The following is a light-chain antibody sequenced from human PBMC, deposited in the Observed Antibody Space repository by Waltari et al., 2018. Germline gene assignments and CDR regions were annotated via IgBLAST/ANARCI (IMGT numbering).Light chain of an antibody. CDR2: DNN. J-gene: IGLJ2*01. V-gene: IGLV1-51*01. CDR1: SSNTGSNS. CDR3: GTWDGSLTAGV. Sequence: SVLTQPPAVSAAPGQKVTISCSRSSSNTGSNSVSWYQQLPGTAPKCLIYDNNQRPSGIPDRFSGSRSGTSATLGITGLQTGDEADYYCGTWDGSLTAGVFGGGTKVTVL.